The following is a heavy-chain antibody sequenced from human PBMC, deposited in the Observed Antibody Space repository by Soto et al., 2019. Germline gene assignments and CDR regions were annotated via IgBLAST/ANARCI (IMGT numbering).Heavy chain of an antibody. V-gene: IGHV3-21*01. CDR1: GFTFSSYS. CDR2: ISSSSSYI. Sequence: GGSLRLSCAASGFTFSSYSMNWIRQAPGKGLEWVSSISSSSSYIYYADSVKGRFTISRDNAKNSLYLQMNSLRAEDTAVYYCAREPLGYCGGGSCYSDGMDVWGQGTTVTV. CDR3: AREPLGYCGGGSCYSDGMDV. D-gene: IGHD2-15*01. J-gene: IGHJ6*02.